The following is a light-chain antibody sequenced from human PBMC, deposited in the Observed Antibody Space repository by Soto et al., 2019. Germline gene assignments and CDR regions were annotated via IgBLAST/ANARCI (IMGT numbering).Light chain of an antibody. CDR1: SSDVGAYHY. Sequence: QSALTQPPSASGSRGQSVTISCTGTSSDVGAYHYVSWYQHHPGKAPKVVIYDVNRRPSGVPNRFSGSKSGNTASLTVSGLQAEDEADYYSSSYAGNNNYVFGTGTKVTVL. V-gene: IGLV2-8*01. J-gene: IGLJ1*01. CDR3: SSYAGNNNYV. CDR2: DVN.